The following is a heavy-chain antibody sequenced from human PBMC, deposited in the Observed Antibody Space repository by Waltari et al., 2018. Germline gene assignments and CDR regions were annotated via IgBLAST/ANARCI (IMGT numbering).Heavy chain of an antibody. CDR3: AKADDFWSAKDWYFDL. Sequence: EVQLLESGGGLVQPGGSLRLSCAASGFTFSSYAMSWVRQAPGKGLEWVSAISGSGGSTYYADSVKGRFTISRDNSKNTLYLQMNSLRAEDTAVYYCAKADDFWSAKDWYFDLWGRGTLVTVSS. CDR1: GFTFSSYA. CDR2: ISGSGGST. V-gene: IGHV3-23*01. J-gene: IGHJ2*01. D-gene: IGHD3-3*01.